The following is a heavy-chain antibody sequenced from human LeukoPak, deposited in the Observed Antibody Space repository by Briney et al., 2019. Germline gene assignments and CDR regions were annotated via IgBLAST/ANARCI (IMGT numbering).Heavy chain of an antibody. CDR1: GGSISIYY. CDR2: NYNSGST. J-gene: IGHJ4*02. D-gene: IGHD1-26*01. Sequence: SETLSLTCTVSGGSISIYYWSWVRQPPGKGLEWIGYNYNSGSTIYNPSLKSRATISVDTSKNQFSLRLSSVTAVDTAVYYCVRDRELNYWGQGTLVTVSS. CDR3: VRDRELNY. V-gene: IGHV4-59*01.